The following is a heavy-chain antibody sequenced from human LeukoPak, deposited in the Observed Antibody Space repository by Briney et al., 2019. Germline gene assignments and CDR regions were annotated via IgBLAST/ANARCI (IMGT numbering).Heavy chain of an antibody. D-gene: IGHD3-22*01. CDR2: IYYSGST. V-gene: IGHV4-30-4*01. Sequence: SETLSLTCTVSGGSISSGDYYWSWIRQPPGKGLEWIGYIYYSGSTYYNPSLKSRVTISVDTSKNQFSLKLSSVTAADTAGYYCARVYDSSGYYWDYWGQATLVTVSS. CDR1: GGSISSGDYY. J-gene: IGHJ4*01. CDR3: ARVYDSSGYYWDY.